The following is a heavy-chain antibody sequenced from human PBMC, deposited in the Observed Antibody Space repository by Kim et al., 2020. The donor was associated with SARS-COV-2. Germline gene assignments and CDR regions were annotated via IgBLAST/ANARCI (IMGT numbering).Heavy chain of an antibody. V-gene: IGHV4-39*01. CDR2: IYYSGST. Sequence: SETLSLTCTVSGGSISSSSYYSGWIRQPPGKGLEWIGSIYYSGSTYYNPSLKSRVTISVDTSKNQFSLKLSSVTAADTAVYYCARHPADIVAPDFDYWGQGTLVTVSS. D-gene: IGHD5-12*01. J-gene: IGHJ4*02. CDR1: GGSISSSSYY. CDR3: ARHPADIVAPDFDY.